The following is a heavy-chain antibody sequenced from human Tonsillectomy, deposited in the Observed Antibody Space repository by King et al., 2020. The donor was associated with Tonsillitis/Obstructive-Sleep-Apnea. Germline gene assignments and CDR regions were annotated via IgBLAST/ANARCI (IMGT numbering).Heavy chain of an antibody. CDR2: IYPGDSDT. D-gene: IGHD4-17*01. Sequence: VQLVESGAEVKKAGESLKISCTGSGYSFTSQWLGWVRQMPGNGLEWMGIIYPGDSDTRYSPSFQGQVTISADKSISTAYLQWSGLKASDTAMYYCATKVAGDYVSWFDSWGQGTVVTVSS. CDR1: GYSFTSQW. V-gene: IGHV5-51*01. J-gene: IGHJ5*01. CDR3: ATKVAGDYVSWFDS.